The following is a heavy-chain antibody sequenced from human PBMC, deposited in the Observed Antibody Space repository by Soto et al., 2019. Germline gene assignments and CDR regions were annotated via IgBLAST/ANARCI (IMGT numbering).Heavy chain of an antibody. CDR2: ISYDGSNK. J-gene: IGHJ4*02. CDR3: ARGPSSLTRFDY. Sequence: GGSLRLSCAASGFTFSSYAMHRVRQAPGKGLEWVAVISYDGSNKYYADSVKGRFTISRDNSKITLYLQMHSLRAEDTAVYYCARGPSSLTRFDYWGQGTLVTSPQ. CDR1: GFTFSSYA. D-gene: IGHD2-2*01. V-gene: IGHV3-30-3*01.